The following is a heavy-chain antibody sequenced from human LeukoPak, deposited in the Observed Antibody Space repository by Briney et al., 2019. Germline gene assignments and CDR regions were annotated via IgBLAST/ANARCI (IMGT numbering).Heavy chain of an antibody. J-gene: IGHJ4*02. CDR2: MNPNSGNT. V-gene: IGHV1-8*01. D-gene: IGHD1-26*01. CDR1: GYTFTSYD. CDR3: ARDREVGATQRCFDY. Sequence: GASVKVSCKASGYTFTSYDINWVRQATGQGLEWMGWMNPNSGNTGYAQKFQGRVTMSRDTSTNTVYMDLSSLRSEDSALYYCARDREVGATQRCFDYWGQGTLVTVSS.